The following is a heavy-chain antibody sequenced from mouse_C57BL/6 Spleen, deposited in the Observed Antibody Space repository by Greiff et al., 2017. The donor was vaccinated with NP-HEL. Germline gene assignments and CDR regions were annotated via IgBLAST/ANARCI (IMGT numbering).Heavy chain of an antibody. D-gene: IGHD4-1*01. V-gene: IGHV2-2*01. Sequence: VKLMESGPGLVQPSQSLSITCTVSGFSLTSYGVHWVRQSPGKGLEWLGVIWSGGSTDYNAAFISRLSISKDNSKSQVFFKMNRLQADDTAIYYCARNELGYYFDYWGQGTTLTVSS. J-gene: IGHJ2*01. CDR3: ARNELGYYFDY. CDR2: IWSGGST. CDR1: GFSLTSYG.